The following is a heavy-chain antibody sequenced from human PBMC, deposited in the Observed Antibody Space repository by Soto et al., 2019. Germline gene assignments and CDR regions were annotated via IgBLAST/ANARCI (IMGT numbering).Heavy chain of an antibody. Sequence: VASVKVSCKASGYTFTSYGISWVRQAPGQGLEWMGWISAYNGNTNYAQKLQGRVTMTTDTSTSTAYMELRSLRSDDTAVYYCAREKSIRFLEWSRDGPSAPAFDIWGQGTMFTVPS. CDR2: ISAYNGNT. CDR1: GYTFTSYG. J-gene: IGHJ3*02. V-gene: IGHV1-18*01. D-gene: IGHD3-3*01. CDR3: AREKSIRFLEWSRDGPSAPAFDI.